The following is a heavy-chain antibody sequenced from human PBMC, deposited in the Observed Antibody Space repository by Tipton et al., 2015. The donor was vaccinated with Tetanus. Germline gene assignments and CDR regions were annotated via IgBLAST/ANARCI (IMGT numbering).Heavy chain of an antibody. CDR3: ARDRRDFAYDSRGFYSPLYYFDN. V-gene: IGHV4-4*08. D-gene: IGHD3-22*01. CDR2: ISHSGTT. J-gene: IGHJ4*02. CDR1: RGPISSYY. Sequence: GLVKPSETLLLTCTVSRGPISSYYWSWIRQAPGKGLEWLGYISHSGTTNYNPSLMSRVTLSLDTARGQFSLKLTSVTAADAAVYFCARDRRDFAYDSRGFYSPLYYFDNWGQGVRVTVSS.